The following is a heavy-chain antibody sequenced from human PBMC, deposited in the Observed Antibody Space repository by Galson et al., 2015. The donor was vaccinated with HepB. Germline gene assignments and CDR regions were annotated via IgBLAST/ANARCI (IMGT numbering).Heavy chain of an antibody. CDR2: ISAYNGNT. J-gene: IGHJ6*02. V-gene: IGHV1-18*04. D-gene: IGHD4-23*01. Sequence: SVKVSCKASGYTFTSYGISWVRQAPGQGLEWMGWISAYNGNTNYAQKLQGRVTMTTDTSTSTAYMELRSLRSDDTAVYYCARDPMTTVVTPYYYYGMDVWGQGTTVTVSS. CDR3: ARDPMTTVVTPYYYYGMDV. CDR1: GYTFTSYG.